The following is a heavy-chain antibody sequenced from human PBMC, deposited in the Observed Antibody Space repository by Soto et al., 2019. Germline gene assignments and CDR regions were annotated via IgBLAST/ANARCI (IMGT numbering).Heavy chain of an antibody. CDR1: GFTFSSYG. Sequence: GGSLRLSCAASGFTFSSYGMHWVRQAPGKGLEWVAVIWYDGSNKYYADSVEGRFTISRDNSKNTLYLQMNSLRAEDTAVYYYARDSRWLVPAHYFDYWGQGTLVTVSS. CDR3: ARDSRWLVPAHYFDY. CDR2: IWYDGSNK. D-gene: IGHD6-19*01. J-gene: IGHJ4*02. V-gene: IGHV3-33*01.